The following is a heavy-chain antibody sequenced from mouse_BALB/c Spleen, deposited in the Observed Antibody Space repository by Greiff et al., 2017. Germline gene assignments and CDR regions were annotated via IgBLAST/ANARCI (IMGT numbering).Heavy chain of an antibody. CDR1: GFTFNTYA. V-gene: IGHV10-1*02. D-gene: IGHD2-3*01. CDR2: IRSKSNNYAT. J-gene: IGHJ4*01. CDR3: VRYDGYYYAMDY. Sequence: EVQRVESGGGLVQPKGSLKLSCAASGFTFNTYAMNWVRQAPGKGLEWVARIRSKSNNYATYYADSVKDRFTISRDDSQSMLYLQMNNLKTEDTARYYCVRYDGYYYAMDYWGQGTSVTVSS.